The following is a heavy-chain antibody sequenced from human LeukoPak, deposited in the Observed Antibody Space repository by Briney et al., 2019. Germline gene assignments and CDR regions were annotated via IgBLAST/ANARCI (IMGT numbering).Heavy chain of an antibody. D-gene: IGHD3-10*01. CDR3: ATQSYYGSGSYDY. CDR1: GGTFSSYA. V-gene: IGHV1-69*04. CDR2: IIPILGIA. J-gene: IGHJ4*02. Sequence: GASVKVSCKASGGTFSSYAISWVRQAPGQGLEWMGRIIPILGIANYAQKFQGRVTITADKSTSTAYMELSSLRSEDTAVYYCATQSYYGSGSYDYWGQGTLVTVSS.